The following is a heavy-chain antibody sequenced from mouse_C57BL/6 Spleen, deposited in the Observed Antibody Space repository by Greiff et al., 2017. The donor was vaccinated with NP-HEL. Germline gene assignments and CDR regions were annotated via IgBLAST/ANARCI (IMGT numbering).Heavy chain of an antibody. Sequence: VQLQQPGAELVKPGASVKLSCKASGYTFTSYWMQWVKQRPGQGLEWIGEIDPSDSYTNYNQKFKGKATLTVDTSSSTAYMQLSSLTSEDSAVYYCARKDYSAYAMDYWGQGTSVTVSS. CDR3: ARKDYSAYAMDY. V-gene: IGHV1-50*01. CDR1: GYTFTSYW. J-gene: IGHJ4*01. D-gene: IGHD2-12*01. CDR2: IDPSDSYT.